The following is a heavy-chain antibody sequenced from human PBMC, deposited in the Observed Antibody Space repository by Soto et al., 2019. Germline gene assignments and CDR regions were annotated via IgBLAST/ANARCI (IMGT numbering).Heavy chain of an antibody. Sequence: GSLRLSCEASEFTFSSYGMHWVRQAPGKGLEWVTMISYDGTKKYYADSVKGRFTISRDNSKNTLYLQMSNLRTEDTAVYYCAKEGVGATRAFDIWGPGTMVTVSS. D-gene: IGHD1-26*01. J-gene: IGHJ3*02. CDR2: ISYDGTKK. V-gene: IGHV3-30*18. CDR1: EFTFSSYG. CDR3: AKEGVGATRAFDI.